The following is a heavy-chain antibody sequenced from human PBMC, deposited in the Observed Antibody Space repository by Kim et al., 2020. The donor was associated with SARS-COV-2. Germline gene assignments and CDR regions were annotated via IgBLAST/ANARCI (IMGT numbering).Heavy chain of an antibody. V-gene: IGHV1-46*01. Sequence: ASVKVSCKAAGYTFTSYDMNWVRQAPGQGLEWMGIINPSGYSTSYAQKFQGRVTMTRDTSTNTAYMELSSLRSEDTALYYCARDYLGENGDLDYWSQGT. CDR2: INPSGYST. D-gene: IGHD1-1*01. J-gene: IGHJ4*02. CDR3: ARDYLGENGDLDY. CDR1: GYTFTSYD.